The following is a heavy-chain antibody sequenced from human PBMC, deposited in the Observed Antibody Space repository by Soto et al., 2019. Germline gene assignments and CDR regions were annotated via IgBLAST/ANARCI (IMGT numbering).Heavy chain of an antibody. J-gene: IGHJ5*02. CDR2: ISWNSGDI. CDR3: ERSGSIDNWFDP. D-gene: IGHD3-3*01. CDR1: GFTFDDYA. Sequence: GGSLRLSCAASGFTFDDYAMHWVRQAPGKGLEWVSGISWNSGDIGYADSVKGRFTVSRDNAKNSLYLQMNSLRAEDTALYYCERSGSIDNWFDPWGQGTLVTVS. V-gene: IGHV3-9*01.